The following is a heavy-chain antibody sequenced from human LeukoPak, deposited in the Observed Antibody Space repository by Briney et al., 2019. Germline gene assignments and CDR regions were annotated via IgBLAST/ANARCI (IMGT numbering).Heavy chain of an antibody. V-gene: IGHV4-39*01. CDR1: GGSISSSSYY. CDR2: IYYSGST. J-gene: IGHJ6*04. D-gene: IGHD3-16*01. Sequence: SSETLSLTCTVSGGSISSSSYYWGWIRQPPGKGLEWIGSIYYSGSTYYNPSLKSRVTISVDTSKNQFSLKLSSVTAADTAVYYCARYQYYDYVWGSYWTPFADVWGKGTTVTISS. CDR3: ARYQYYDYVWGSYWTPFADV.